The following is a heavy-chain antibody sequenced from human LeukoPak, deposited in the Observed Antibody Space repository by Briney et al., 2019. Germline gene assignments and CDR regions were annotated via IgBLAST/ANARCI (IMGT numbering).Heavy chain of an antibody. CDR3: ARGSVHYIVVVPAAIGVAAFDI. V-gene: IGHV4-34*01. J-gene: IGHJ3*02. CDR1: GGSFSGYY. CDR2: ISHSGST. Sequence: SETLSLTCAVYGGSFSGYYWSWIRQPPGKGLEWIGEISHSGSTNYNPSLKSRVTISVDTSKNQFSLKLSSVTAADTAVYYCARGSVHYIVVVPAAIGVAAFDIWGQGTMVTVSS. D-gene: IGHD2-2*02.